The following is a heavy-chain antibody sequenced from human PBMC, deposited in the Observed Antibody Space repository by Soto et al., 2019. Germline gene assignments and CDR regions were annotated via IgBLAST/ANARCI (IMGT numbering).Heavy chain of an antibody. CDR2: IYYSGST. Sequence: PSETLSLTCTVSGGSISSYDWSWIRQPPGKGLEWIGYIYYSGSTSYNPSLKSRVTISVDTSKNQFSLKLSSVTAADTAVYYCAAGGGLPWYYWGQGTLVTVSS. CDR3: AAGGGLPWYY. V-gene: IGHV4-59*12. D-gene: IGHD3-10*01. CDR1: GGSISSYD. J-gene: IGHJ4*02.